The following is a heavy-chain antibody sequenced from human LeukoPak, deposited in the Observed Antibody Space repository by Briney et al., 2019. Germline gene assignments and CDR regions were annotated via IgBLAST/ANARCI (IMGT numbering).Heavy chain of an antibody. CDR1: GFTFSGSA. J-gene: IGHJ6*03. CDR2: IRSKANSYAT. D-gene: IGHD6-6*01. Sequence: GGSLTLSCAASGFTFSGSAMHWVRQASGKGLEWVGRIRSKANSYATAYAASVKGRFTISRDDSKNTAYLQMNSLKTEDTAVYYCTRPYSSSSVDYYYYMDVWGKGTTVTVSS. CDR3: TRPYSSSSVDYYYYMDV. V-gene: IGHV3-73*01.